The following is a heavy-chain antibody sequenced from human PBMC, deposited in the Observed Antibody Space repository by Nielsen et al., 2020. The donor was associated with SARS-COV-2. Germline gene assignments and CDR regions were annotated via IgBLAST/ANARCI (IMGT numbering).Heavy chain of an antibody. D-gene: IGHD4-17*01. CDR1: GGSISISSYY. V-gene: IGHV4-39*01. CDR3: ARCRRPYHLFSGDYYWYFDL. Sequence: SETLSLTCTVSGGSISISSYYWGWIRQSPGRGLEWIGYIHYSGTPYYNPSLKSRVSISADTSKNQFSLNLNSVTAADTAVYYCARCRRPYHLFSGDYYWYFDLWGRGTLVTVSS. J-gene: IGHJ2*01. CDR2: IHYSGTP.